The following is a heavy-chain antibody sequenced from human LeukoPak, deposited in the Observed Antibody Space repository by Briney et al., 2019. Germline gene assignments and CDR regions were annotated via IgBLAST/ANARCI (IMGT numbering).Heavy chain of an antibody. J-gene: IGHJ4*02. CDR3: AKDSSSWYKVYYFDY. Sequence: GGSLRLSCAASGFTFSSYAMNWVRQAPGKGLEGVSAISGSGGSTYYADSVKGRFTISRDNSKNTLYLQMNSLRAEDTAVYYCAKDSSSWYKVYYFDYWGQGTLITVSS. CDR1: GFTFSSYA. V-gene: IGHV3-23*01. D-gene: IGHD6-13*01. CDR2: ISGSGGST.